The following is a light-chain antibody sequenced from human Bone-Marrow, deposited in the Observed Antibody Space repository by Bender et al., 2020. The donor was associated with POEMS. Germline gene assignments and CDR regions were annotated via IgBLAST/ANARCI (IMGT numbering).Light chain of an antibody. CDR1: KIGGES. V-gene: IGLV3-25*02. CDR3: ESAETSGTYKV. Sequence: SYVLTQSPSVSVAPGQTARITCGGDKIGGESVHWYQQKPGHAPVVVIYKDSERPSWIPDRFSGFSSETMVTLTISGVQPEDEADYYCESAETSGTYKVFGGGTKLTVL. CDR2: KDS. J-gene: IGLJ3*02.